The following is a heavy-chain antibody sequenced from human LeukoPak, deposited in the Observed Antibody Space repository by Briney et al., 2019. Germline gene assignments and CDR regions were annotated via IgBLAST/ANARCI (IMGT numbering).Heavy chain of an antibody. CDR3: ARRTGSSGWYVLDY. Sequence: GESLKISRKGSGYSFTNYWIGWVRPMPGKGLEWVGIIYPGDSDTRYSPSFQGQVTISADKSISTAYLQWSSLKASDTAMYYLARRTGSSGWYVLDYWGQGTLVTVSS. J-gene: IGHJ4*02. D-gene: IGHD6-19*01. V-gene: IGHV5-51*01. CDR1: GYSFTNYW. CDR2: IYPGDSDT.